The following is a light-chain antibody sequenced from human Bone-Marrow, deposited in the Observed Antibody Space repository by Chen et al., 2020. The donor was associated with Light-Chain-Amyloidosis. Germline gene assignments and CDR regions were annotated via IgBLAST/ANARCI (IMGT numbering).Light chain of an antibody. CDR1: DLPTKY. J-gene: IGLJ2*01. Sequence: SYELTQPPSVSVSPGQTARITCSGDDLPTKYAYWYQQKPGQAPVLVIQRETERPAGIYERFAGSSSGRTATLTISGVQAEDEADYHCQSADSSGTYEVIFGGGTKLTVL. CDR3: QSADSSGTYEVI. V-gene: IGLV3-25*03. CDR2: RET.